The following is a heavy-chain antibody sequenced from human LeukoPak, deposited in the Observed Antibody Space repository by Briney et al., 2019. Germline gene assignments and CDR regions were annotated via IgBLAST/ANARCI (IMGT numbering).Heavy chain of an antibody. J-gene: IGHJ4*02. CDR3: ARLWCSSTSCYTADY. V-gene: IGHV4-38-2*02. D-gene: IGHD2-2*02. CDR2: IYHSGST. CDR1: GYSISSGYY. Sequence: PSETLSLTCTVSGYSISSGYYWGWIRQPPGKGLEWIGSIYHSGSTYYNPSLKSRVTISVDTSKNQFSLKLSSVTAADTAVYYCARLWCSSTSCYTADYWGQGTLVTVSS.